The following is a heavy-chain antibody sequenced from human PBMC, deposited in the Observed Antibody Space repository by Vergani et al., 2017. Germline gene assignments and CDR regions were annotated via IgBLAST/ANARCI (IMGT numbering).Heavy chain of an antibody. D-gene: IGHD7-27*01. J-gene: IGHJ4*02. CDR2: INPNSGGT. V-gene: IGHV1-2*02. CDR3: ARDNWGIGDY. Sequence: QVQLVQSGAEVKKPGASVKVSCKASGYTFIGYYMHWVRQAPGQGLEWMGWINPNSGGTNYAQKIQGRVTMTRDTSISTAYMELSRLRADDTAVYYCARDNWGIGDYWGQGTLVTVSS. CDR1: GYTFIGYY.